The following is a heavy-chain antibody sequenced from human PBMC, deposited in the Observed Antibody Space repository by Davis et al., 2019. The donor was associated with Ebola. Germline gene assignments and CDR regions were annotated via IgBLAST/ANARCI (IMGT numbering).Heavy chain of an antibody. V-gene: IGHV3-30-3*01. CDR3: ARLKAHYDFWSGYYYYYYYGMDV. CDR2: ISYDGSNK. J-gene: IGHJ6*02. D-gene: IGHD3-3*01. Sequence: GESLKISCAASGFTFSSYAMHWVRQAPGKGLEWVAVISYDGSNKYYADSVKGRFTISRDNSKNTLYLQMNSLRAEDTAVYYCARLKAHYDFWSGYYYYYYYGMDVWGQGTTVTVSS. CDR1: GFTFSSYA.